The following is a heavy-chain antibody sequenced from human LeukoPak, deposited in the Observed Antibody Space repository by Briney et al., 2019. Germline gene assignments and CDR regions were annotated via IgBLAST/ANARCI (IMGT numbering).Heavy chain of an antibody. V-gene: IGHV1-69*05. CDR3: AKGGFLFPFDY. CDR2: IIPIFGTA. D-gene: IGHD2-21*01. CDR1: GGTFSSYA. Sequence: ASVKVSCKASGGTFSSYAISWVRQAPGQGLEWMGGIIPIFGTANYAQKFQGRVTITTDESTSTAYMELSSLRSEDAAVYYCAKGGFLFPFDYWGQGTLVTVSS. J-gene: IGHJ4*02.